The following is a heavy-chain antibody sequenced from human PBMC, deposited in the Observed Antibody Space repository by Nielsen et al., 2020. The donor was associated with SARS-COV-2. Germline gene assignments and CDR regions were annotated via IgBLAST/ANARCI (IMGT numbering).Heavy chain of an antibody. D-gene: IGHD3-10*01. V-gene: IGHV4-34*01. Sequence: SETLSLTCAVYGGSFSGYYWSWIRQPPGKGQEWIGEINHSGSTNYNPSLKSRVTISVDTSKNQFSLKLSSVTAADTAVYYCARGKRGVRGGFYYYYMDVWGKGTTVTVSS. CDR1: GGSFSGYY. CDR2: INHSGST. CDR3: ARGKRGVRGGFYYYYMDV. J-gene: IGHJ6*03.